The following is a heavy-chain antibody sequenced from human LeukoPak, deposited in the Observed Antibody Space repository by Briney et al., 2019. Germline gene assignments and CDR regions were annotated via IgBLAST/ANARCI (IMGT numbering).Heavy chain of an antibody. CDR3: ARDVGARLPGY. CDR2: INHSGST. V-gene: IGHV4-34*01. Sequence: PSETLSLTCAVYGGSFSGYYWSWIRQPPGKGLEWIGEINHSGSTNYSPSLKSRVTISVDTSKNQFSLRLNSVTATDTAVYYCARDVGARLPGYWGQGTLVTVSS. J-gene: IGHJ4*02. D-gene: IGHD6-6*01. CDR1: GGSFSGYY.